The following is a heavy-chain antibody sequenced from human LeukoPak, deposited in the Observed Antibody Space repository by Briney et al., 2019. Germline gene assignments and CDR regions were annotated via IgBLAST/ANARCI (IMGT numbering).Heavy chain of an antibody. CDR3: ARRRKGDSGSFFFDY. D-gene: IGHD1-26*01. Sequence: AASVKVSCKASGYTFTSYGISWVRQAPGQGLEWMGWISAYNGNTNYAQKLQGRVTMTTDTSTSTAYMELRSLRSDDTAVYYCARRRKGDSGSFFFDYWGQGTLVTVSS. J-gene: IGHJ4*02. CDR2: ISAYNGNT. CDR1: GYTFTSYG. V-gene: IGHV1-18*01.